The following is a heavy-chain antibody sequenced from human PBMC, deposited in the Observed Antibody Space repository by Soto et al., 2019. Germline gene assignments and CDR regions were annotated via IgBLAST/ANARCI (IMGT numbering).Heavy chain of an antibody. CDR3: ARDGYDGSGSPSPAY. CDR1: GGSMSEYF. J-gene: IGHJ4*01. CDR2: IYYLGST. Sequence: NPSETLSLTCSVSGGSMSEYFWSWIRQSPGKGLEWIGYIYYLGSTDYNPSLKSRVTISVDTSKRQFSLRLTSVTAADTAVYYCARDGYDGSGSPSPAYCGHGTQDTVS. D-gene: IGHD3-10*01. V-gene: IGHV4-59*01.